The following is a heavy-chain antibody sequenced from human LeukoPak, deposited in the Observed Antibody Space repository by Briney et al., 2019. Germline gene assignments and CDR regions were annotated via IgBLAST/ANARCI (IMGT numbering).Heavy chain of an antibody. V-gene: IGHV3-48*03. CDR1: GFSFSDYE. CDR3: AGGPQYSGSYGD. CDR2: ISNSGDIR. Sequence: PGGSLRLSCVVSGFSFSDYEMAWVRQAPGMGLEWISYISNSGDIRRYADAVKGRFAISRDNAKNSASLQMNSLRADDTGLYFCAGGPQYSGSYGDWGQGTLVTVSS. J-gene: IGHJ4*02. D-gene: IGHD1-26*01.